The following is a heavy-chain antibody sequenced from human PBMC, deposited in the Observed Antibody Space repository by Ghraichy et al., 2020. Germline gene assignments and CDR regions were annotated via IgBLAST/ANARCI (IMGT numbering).Heavy chain of an antibody. Sequence: SETLSLTCAVYGGSFSGYYWSWIRQPPGKGLKWIGEINHSGSTNYNPSLKSRVTMSVDTSKNQFSLKLSSVTAADTAVYYCARVLNSGIVSHYFDYWGQGTLVTVSS. CDR1: GGSFSGYY. CDR3: ARVLNSGIVSHYFDY. D-gene: IGHD3-10*01. CDR2: INHSGST. J-gene: IGHJ4*02. V-gene: IGHV4-34*01.